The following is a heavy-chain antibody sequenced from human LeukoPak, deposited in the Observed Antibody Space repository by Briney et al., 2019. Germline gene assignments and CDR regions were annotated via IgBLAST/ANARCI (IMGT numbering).Heavy chain of an antibody. CDR2: INHSGST. J-gene: IGHJ6*04. Sequence: SETLSLTCAVYGGSFSGYYWSWIRQPPGKGLEWIGEINHSGSTNYNPSLKSRVTISVDTSKNQFSLKLCSVTAADTAVYYCARLLSAAGRKWLAQRDVWGKGTTVTISS. V-gene: IGHV4-34*01. D-gene: IGHD6-13*01. CDR3: ARLLSAAGRKWLAQRDV. CDR1: GGSFSGYY.